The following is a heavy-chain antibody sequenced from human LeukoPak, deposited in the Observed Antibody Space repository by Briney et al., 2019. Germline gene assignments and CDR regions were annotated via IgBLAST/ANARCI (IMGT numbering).Heavy chain of an antibody. CDR2: IKSKTDGGTT. V-gene: IGHV3-15*01. Sequence: VESLRLSCAASGFTFSNAWMSWGRQSPGKGLESFGRIKSKTDGGTTDYAAPVKGRFTISVDDSKNKLYLEMNSLKTEDTAVYYCTTDLDRGYGGYDGNDYWGQGTLVTVSS. J-gene: IGHJ4*02. D-gene: IGHD5-12*01. CDR1: GFTFSNAW. CDR3: TTDLDRGYGGYDGNDY.